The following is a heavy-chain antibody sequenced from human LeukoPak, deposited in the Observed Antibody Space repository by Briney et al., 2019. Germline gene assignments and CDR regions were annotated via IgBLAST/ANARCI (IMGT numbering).Heavy chain of an antibody. D-gene: IGHD1-1*01. CDR2: IYHSGSI. V-gene: IGHV4-38-2*01. CDR3: ARAASSGGDYFDY. CDR1: GYSISSGYY. J-gene: IGHJ4*02. Sequence: PSEPLSLTCAVAGYSISSGYYWGWIRQTPGKALEWLRSIYHSGSIYYNPSLKSRVTISVDTSKNQFSLKQSSVTAADTAVYYCARAASSGGDYFDYWGQGTLVTVSS.